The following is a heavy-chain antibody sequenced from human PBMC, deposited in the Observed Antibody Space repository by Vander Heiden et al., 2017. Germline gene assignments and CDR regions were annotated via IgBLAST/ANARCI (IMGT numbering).Heavy chain of an antibody. V-gene: IGHV3-23*01. Sequence: EVQLLESGGGLVQPGGSLRLACAASGFTFSSYALSWVRQAPGKGLDWVSAISGMGGSTSYADSVKGRFTISRDNSKNTLYLQMNSLRAEDTAVYYCAKVYRARQMKPTAPRLHYFDYWGQGTLVTVSS. CDR3: AKVYRARQMKPTAPRLHYFDY. D-gene: IGHD6-25*01. CDR2: ISGMGGST. CDR1: GFTFSSYA. J-gene: IGHJ4*02.